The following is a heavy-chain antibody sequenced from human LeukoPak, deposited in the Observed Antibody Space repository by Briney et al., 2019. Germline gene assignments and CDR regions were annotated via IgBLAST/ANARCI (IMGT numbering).Heavy chain of an antibody. CDR1: GDPINSYY. J-gene: IGHJ5*02. D-gene: IGHD2-15*01. CDR2: IYYSGST. Sequence: SETLSLTCTVSGDPINSYYWSWIRQPPGKGLEWIGHIYYSGSTNYNPSLKSRVTISIDTSKNQFSLKLSSVTAADTAVYYCARASVVAAAYNWFDPWGQGTLVTVSS. CDR3: ARASVVAAAYNWFDP. V-gene: IGHV4-59*01.